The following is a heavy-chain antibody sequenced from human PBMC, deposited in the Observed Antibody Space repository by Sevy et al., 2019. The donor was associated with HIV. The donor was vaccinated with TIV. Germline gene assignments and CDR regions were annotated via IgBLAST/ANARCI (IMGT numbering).Heavy chain of an antibody. D-gene: IGHD3-10*01. J-gene: IGHJ4*02. V-gene: IGHV3-9*01. CDR1: GFTFDDYA. CDR3: AKGGGSYGSGSPTDY. Sequence: GGSLRLSCAASGFTFDDYAMHWVRQAPGKGLEWVSGISWNSGSIGYADSVKGRFTISRDNAKNSLYLQMNSLRAEDTALYYCAKGGGSYGSGSPTDYWGQGTLVTVSS. CDR2: ISWNSGSI.